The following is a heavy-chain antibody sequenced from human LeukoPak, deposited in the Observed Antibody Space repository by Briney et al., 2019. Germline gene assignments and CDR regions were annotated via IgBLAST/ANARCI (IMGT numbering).Heavy chain of an antibody. CDR3: AGEIRFGELFDY. CDR2: IYYSGST. D-gene: IGHD3-10*01. CDR1: GGSISSGDYY. J-gene: IGHJ4*02. V-gene: IGHV4-30-4*01. Sequence: PSETLSLTCTVSGGSISSGDYYWSWIRQPPGKGLEWIGYIYYSGSTYYNPSLKSRVTISVDTSKNQFSLKLSSVTAADTAVYYCAGEIRFGELFDYWGQGTLVIVSS.